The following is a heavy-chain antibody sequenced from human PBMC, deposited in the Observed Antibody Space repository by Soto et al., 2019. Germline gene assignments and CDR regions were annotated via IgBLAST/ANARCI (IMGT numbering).Heavy chain of an antibody. CDR1: GYIFTSSW. CDR3: ARGPGDYYYGMAV. D-gene: IGHD3-10*01. J-gene: IGHJ6*02. CDR2: IYPGDSDT. Sequence: GESLKISCNGSGYIFTSSWIGWGRQMPGKGLEWMGIIYPGDSDTRYSPSFQGQVTISADKSISTAYLQWSSLKASDTAMYYCARGPGDYYYGMAVWGQGTTVTVSS. V-gene: IGHV5-51*01.